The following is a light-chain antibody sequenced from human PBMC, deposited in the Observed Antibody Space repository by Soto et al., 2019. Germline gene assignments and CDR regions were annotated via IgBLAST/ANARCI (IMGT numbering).Light chain of an antibody. CDR2: DAS. V-gene: IGKV3-11*01. CDR3: QQRSNSPRT. Sequence: EIVLTQSPATLSLSPGERATLSCRASQSVSSYLAWYQQKPGQAPRLLIYDASNRATGIPARFSGSGSGTDFTLTISGLEAEDFAVYCCQQRSNSPRTFGQGTNVEIK. CDR1: QSVSSY. J-gene: IGKJ1*01.